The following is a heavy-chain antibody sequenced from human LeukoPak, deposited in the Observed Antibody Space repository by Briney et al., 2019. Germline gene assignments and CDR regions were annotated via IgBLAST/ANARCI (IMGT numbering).Heavy chain of an antibody. CDR3: ARKIPAIAAAGGVGAFDI. D-gene: IGHD6-13*01. CDR1: GFTFSSYG. CDR2: IWYDGSNK. Sequence: PGGSLRLSCAASGFTFSSYGMHWVRQAPGKGLEWVAVIWYDGSNKYYADSVKGRFTISRDNSKNTLYLQMNSLRAEDAAVYYCARKIPAIAAAGGVGAFDIWGQGTMVTVSS. V-gene: IGHV3-33*01. J-gene: IGHJ3*02.